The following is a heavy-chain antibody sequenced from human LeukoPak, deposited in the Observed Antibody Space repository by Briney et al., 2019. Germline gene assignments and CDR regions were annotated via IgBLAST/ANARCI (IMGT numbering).Heavy chain of an antibody. CDR1: GFTFSSYA. Sequence: PGGSLRLSCAASGFTFSSYAMSWVRQAPGKGLEWVSAISGSGGSTYYADSVKGRFTISRDNAKNSLYLQMNSLRAEDTAVYYCARDTWGGYCSGGSCYSFGYWGQGTLVTVSS. CDR2: ISGSGGST. D-gene: IGHD2-15*01. J-gene: IGHJ4*02. V-gene: IGHV3-23*01. CDR3: ARDTWGGYCSGGSCYSFGY.